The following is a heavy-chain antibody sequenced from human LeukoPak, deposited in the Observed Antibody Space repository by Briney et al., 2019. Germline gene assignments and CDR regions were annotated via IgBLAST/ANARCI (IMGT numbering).Heavy chain of an antibody. Sequence: PSETLSLTCTVSGGSISSYYWSWIRQPPGKGLEWIGYIYYSGSTNYNPSLKSRVTISVDTSKNQFSLKLSSVTAADTAVYYCARENLHYHGSALGIFGMDVWGQGTTVTVSS. CDR2: IYYSGST. V-gene: IGHV4-59*01. CDR3: ARENLHYHGSALGIFGMDV. CDR1: GGSISSYY. D-gene: IGHD3-10*01. J-gene: IGHJ6*02.